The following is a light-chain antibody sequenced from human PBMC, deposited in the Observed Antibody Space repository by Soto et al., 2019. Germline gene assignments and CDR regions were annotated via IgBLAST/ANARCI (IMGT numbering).Light chain of an antibody. V-gene: IGKV3-11*01. CDR3: QQRSNWLFT. Sequence: EIVLTQSPATLSLSPGERATLSCRASQSVSSYLAWYQQRPGQAPRLLIYDASNRATGIPARFSGSGSGTDITLTISSLESEDFAVYYCQQRSNWLFTFGPGTKVDIK. CDR1: QSVSSY. CDR2: DAS. J-gene: IGKJ3*01.